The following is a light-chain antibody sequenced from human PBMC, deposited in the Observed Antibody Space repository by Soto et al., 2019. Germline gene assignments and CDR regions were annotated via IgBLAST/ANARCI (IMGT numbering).Light chain of an antibody. CDR1: QSVNSNY. Sequence: EVVLTQSPGTLSLSPGERATLSCRASQSVNSNYLAWYQHKPGQAPRLLFFDASTRATGVPDRFSGSGSGTDFTLTINRLEPEDFAVYHCHQYGSVPFTFGPGTKVDI. J-gene: IGKJ3*01. V-gene: IGKV3-20*01. CDR2: DAS. CDR3: HQYGSVPFT.